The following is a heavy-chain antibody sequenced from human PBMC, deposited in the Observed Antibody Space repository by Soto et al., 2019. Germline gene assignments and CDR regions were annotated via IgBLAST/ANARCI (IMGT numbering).Heavy chain of an antibody. CDR3: ARDAPDYGDYVFDY. J-gene: IGHJ4*02. CDR2: ISSSSSYI. CDR1: GFTFSSYS. D-gene: IGHD4-17*01. V-gene: IGHV3-21*01. Sequence: PGGSLRLSCAASGFTFSSYSMNWVRQAPGKGLVWVSSISSSSSYIYYADSVKGRFTISRDNAKNSLYLQMNSLRAEDTALYYCARDAPDYGDYVFDYWGQGTLVTVSS.